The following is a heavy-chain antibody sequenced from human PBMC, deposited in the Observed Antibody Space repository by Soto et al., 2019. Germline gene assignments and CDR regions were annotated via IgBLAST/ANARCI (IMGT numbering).Heavy chain of an antibody. D-gene: IGHD1-26*01. V-gene: IGHV3-74*01. CDR2: INSDGSTT. Sequence: PGGSLRLSCAASGFTFSNYWMHWVRQAPGKGLVWVSRINSDGSTTSYADSVKGRVTISSDNSKNTLYLQMNSLRAEDTAVYYCAKVEEVGAITLFDYWGQGTLVTVSS. J-gene: IGHJ4*02. CDR3: AKVEEVGAITLFDY. CDR1: GFTFSNYW.